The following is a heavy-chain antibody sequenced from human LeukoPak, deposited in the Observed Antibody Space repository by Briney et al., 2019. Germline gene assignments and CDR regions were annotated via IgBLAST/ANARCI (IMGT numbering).Heavy chain of an antibody. CDR1: GFTFSSYG. V-gene: IGHV3-30*02. J-gene: IGHJ4*02. CDR2: IRYDGSNK. D-gene: IGHD3-16*02. CDR3: ARSLRLGELSLPFDY. Sequence: PGGSLRLSCAASGFTFSSYGMHWVRQAPGKGLEWVAFIRYDGSNKYYTDSVKGRFTISRDNSKNTLYLQMNSLRAEDTAVYYCARSLRLGELSLPFDYWGQGTLVTVSS.